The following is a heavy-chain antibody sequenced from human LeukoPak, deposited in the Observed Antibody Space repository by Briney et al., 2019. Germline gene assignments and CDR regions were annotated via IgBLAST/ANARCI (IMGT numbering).Heavy chain of an antibody. CDR1: GFTFSSYG. V-gene: IGHV3-30*18. D-gene: IGHD3-3*01. Sequence: TGGSLRLSCAASGFTFSSYGMHWVRQAPGKGLEWVAVISYDGSNKYYADSVKGRFTISRDNSKNTLYLQMNSLRAEDTAVYYCAKDWFGVVTISQTFDYWGQGTLVTVSS. CDR3: AKDWFGVVTISQTFDY. J-gene: IGHJ4*02. CDR2: ISYDGSNK.